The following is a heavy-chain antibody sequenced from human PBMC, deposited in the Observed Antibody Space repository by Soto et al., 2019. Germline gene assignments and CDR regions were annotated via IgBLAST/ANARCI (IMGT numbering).Heavy chain of an antibody. Sequence: TGSGGLTSRCGYFWCWVRQPTEKGLEWMGNIFHSGSTYYTPSLQSRVTVSLDTSKNHFCRKRSPVTPADTAVYYCARDLFYGSATYYIYSPSLDV. V-gene: IGHV4-30-4*08. J-gene: IGHJ6*01. D-gene: IGHD3-10*01. CDR3: ARDLFYGSATYYIYSPSLDV. CDR1: GGLTSRCGYF. CDR2: IFHSGST.